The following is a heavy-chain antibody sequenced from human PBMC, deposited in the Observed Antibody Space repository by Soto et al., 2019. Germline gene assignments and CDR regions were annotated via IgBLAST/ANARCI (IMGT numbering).Heavy chain of an antibody. J-gene: IGHJ4*02. V-gene: IGHV4-38-2*02. CDR1: GFAISRGYY. D-gene: IGHD1-1*01. CDR3: AREKVGTTFFDN. Sequence: LSLTCSVAGFAISRGYYWSWVRQPPGKGLEWIGSIYPSVSSYHNPSLETRVRLSIDTSKNQFTLNLTSVTAADTALYYCAREKVGTTFFDNWGQGIQVTVSS. CDR2: IYPSVSS.